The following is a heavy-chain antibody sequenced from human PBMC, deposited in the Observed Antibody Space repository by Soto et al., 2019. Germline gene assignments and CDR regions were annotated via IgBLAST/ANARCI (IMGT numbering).Heavy chain of an antibody. Sequence: GASVKVSCKASGYTFTSYYMHWVRQAPGQGLEWMGIINPSGGSTSYAQKFQGRVTMTRDTSTSTVYMELSSLRSEDTAVYYCARDTYSSSWPDGSYYFDYWGQGTLVTVSS. CDR2: INPSGGST. D-gene: IGHD6-13*01. CDR3: ARDTYSSSWPDGSYYFDY. J-gene: IGHJ4*02. CDR1: GYTFTSYY. V-gene: IGHV1-46*03.